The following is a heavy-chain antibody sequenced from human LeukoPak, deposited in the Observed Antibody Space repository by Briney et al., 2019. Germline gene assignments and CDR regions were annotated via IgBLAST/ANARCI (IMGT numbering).Heavy chain of an antibody. CDR3: ARDKGGRYLDAAFDI. J-gene: IGHJ3*02. V-gene: IGHV3-48*01. CDR2: ISSSSSTI. D-gene: IGHD1-26*01. CDR1: GFTFSSYS. Sequence: GGSLRLSCAASGFTFSSYSMNWVRQAPGKGLEWVSYISSSSSTIYYADSVKGRFTISRDNAKNSLYLQMNSLRAEDTAVYYCARDKGGRYLDAAFDIWGQGTMVTVSS.